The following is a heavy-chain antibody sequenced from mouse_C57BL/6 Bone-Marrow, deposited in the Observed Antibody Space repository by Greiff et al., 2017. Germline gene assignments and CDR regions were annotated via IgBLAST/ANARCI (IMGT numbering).Heavy chain of an antibody. CDR3: ARRCLRSCFAY. Sequence: EVKLVESGGDLVKPGGSLKLSCAASGFTFSSYGMSWVRQTPDKRLEWVATISSGGSYTYYPDSVKGRFTISRDNAKNTLYLQMSSLKSDDTAMYYCARRCLRSCFAYWGQVTLVTVSA. CDR2: ISSGGSYT. J-gene: IGHJ3*01. D-gene: IGHD2-12*01. CDR1: GFTFSSYG. V-gene: IGHV5-6*02.